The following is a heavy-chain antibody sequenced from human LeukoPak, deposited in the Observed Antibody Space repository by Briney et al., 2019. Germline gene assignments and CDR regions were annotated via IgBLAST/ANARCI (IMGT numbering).Heavy chain of an antibody. CDR3: ARDQSEDFINWFDP. Sequence: ASVKVSCKASGYTFTGYYMHWVRQAPGQGLEWMGWINPNSGGTNYAQKFQGRVTMTRDTSISTAYMELSRLRSDDTAVYYCARDQSEDFINWFDPWGQGTLVTVSS. D-gene: IGHD2/OR15-2a*01. CDR2: INPNSGGT. CDR1: GYTFTGYY. J-gene: IGHJ5*02. V-gene: IGHV1-2*02.